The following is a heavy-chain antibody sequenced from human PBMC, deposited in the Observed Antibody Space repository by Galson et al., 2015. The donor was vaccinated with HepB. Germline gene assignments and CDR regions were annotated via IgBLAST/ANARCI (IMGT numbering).Heavy chain of an antibody. J-gene: IGHJ4*02. CDR3: AKGSSSGITARPSYFDY. V-gene: IGHV3-30*18. CDR1: GFAFSSYG. CDR2: ISYDGSNK. D-gene: IGHD6-6*01. Sequence: SLRLSCAASGFAFSSYGMHWVRQAPGKGLEWVAGISYDGSNKYYADSVKGRFTISRDNSKNTLYLQMNSLRAEDTAVFYCAKGSSSGITARPSYFDYWGQGTLVTVSS.